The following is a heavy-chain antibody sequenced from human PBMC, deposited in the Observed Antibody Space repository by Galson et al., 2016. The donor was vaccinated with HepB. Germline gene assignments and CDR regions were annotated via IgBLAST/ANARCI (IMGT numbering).Heavy chain of an antibody. Sequence: SLRLSCAASGFTFKTYTMNWVRQAPGKGLEWVSYISSSSSTISYADSVKGRYTISRDNSKNTLYLQMNSLRPQDSAVYYCARGATSYGRYYYGLDLWGQGTTVSVSS. CDR2: ISSSSSTI. CDR1: GFTFKTYT. V-gene: IGHV3-48*01. J-gene: IGHJ6*02. D-gene: IGHD3-10*01. CDR3: ARGATSYGRYYYGLDL.